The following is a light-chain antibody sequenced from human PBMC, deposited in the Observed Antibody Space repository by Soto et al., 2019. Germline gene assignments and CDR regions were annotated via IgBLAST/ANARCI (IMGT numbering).Light chain of an antibody. Sequence: EIVLTQSPGTLSLSPGERATLSCRASQSISSSYLAWYQQKPGQAPRLLIYAASSRATDIPDRFSGSGSGTDFTLTISRLEPEDFAVYYCQQYGSSSYTFGQGTQVEIK. J-gene: IGKJ2*01. CDR2: AAS. V-gene: IGKV3-20*01. CDR3: QQYGSSSYT. CDR1: QSISSSY.